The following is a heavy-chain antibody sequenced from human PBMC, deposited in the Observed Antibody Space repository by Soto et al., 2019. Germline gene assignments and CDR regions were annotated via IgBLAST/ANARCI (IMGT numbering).Heavy chain of an antibody. J-gene: IGHJ4*02. D-gene: IGHD6-19*01. V-gene: IGHV4-4*07. CDR1: DGSISGNF. CDR3: AREVWVAGLLYYFDF. Sequence: SETLSLTCTVPDGSISGNFLTWIRQPAGKGLEWIGRISSNGNTDYNPSLKSRVTMSIDTSKNHFSLDLISVTASDTAIYYCAREVWVAGLLYYFDFWGQGTLVTVSS. CDR2: ISSNGNT.